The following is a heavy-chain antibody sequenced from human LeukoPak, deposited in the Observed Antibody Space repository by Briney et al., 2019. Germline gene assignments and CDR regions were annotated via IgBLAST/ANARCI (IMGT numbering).Heavy chain of an antibody. J-gene: IGHJ4*02. D-gene: IGHD6-19*01. Sequence: GGSLRLSCAASGFTFSSYAMLWVRQAPGKGLEWVAVISYDGSNKYYADSVKGRFTISRDNSKNTLYLQMNSLRAEDTAVYYCARDIAVAGAPPSLDYWGQGTLVTVSS. CDR2: ISYDGSNK. V-gene: IGHV3-30*04. CDR1: GFTFSSYA. CDR3: ARDIAVAGAPPSLDY.